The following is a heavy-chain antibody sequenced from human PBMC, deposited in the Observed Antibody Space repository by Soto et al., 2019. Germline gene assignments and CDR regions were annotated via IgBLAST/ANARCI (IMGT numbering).Heavy chain of an antibody. D-gene: IGHD1-1*01. J-gene: IGHJ6*02. CDR1: RFTFSTYA. V-gene: IGHV3-23*01. Sequence: EVQLLESGGGLVQPGGSLRLSCAASRFTFSTYAMNWVRQAPGNGLEWVSAISGSGGSIHYADSVKGRFTISRDNSKNTLYLPMNSLRDEDTAVYHCVKGYWKGDVWGQGTTVTVSS. CDR3: VKGYWKGDV. CDR2: ISGSGGSI.